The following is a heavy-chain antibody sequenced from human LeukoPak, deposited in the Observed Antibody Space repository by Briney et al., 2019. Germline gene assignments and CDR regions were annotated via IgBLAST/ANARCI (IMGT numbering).Heavy chain of an antibody. CDR1: GYTFTSYG. V-gene: IGHV1-18*01. CDR2: ISAYNGNT. CDR3: ARDPPIAAAGTDGY. J-gene: IGHJ4*02. Sequence: GASVKVSCKASGYTFTSYGISWVRQAPGQGLEWMGWISAYNGNTNYAQKLQGRVTMTTDTSTSTAYMELRSLRSDDTAVYYCARDPPIAAAGTDGYWGQGTLVTVSS. D-gene: IGHD6-13*01.